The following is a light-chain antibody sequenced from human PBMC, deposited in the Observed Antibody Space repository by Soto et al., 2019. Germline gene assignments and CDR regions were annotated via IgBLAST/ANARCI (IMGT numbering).Light chain of an antibody. CDR2: RNN. CDR1: SSNIGSNY. Sequence: QSARTQPPSASWTPGQRVTISCSGSSSNIGSNYVYWYQQLPGTAPKLLIYRNNQRPSGVPDRFSGSKSGTSASLAISGLRSEDEADYYCAAWDDSLSGLYVSGTGTKVTVL. J-gene: IGLJ1*01. V-gene: IGLV1-47*01. CDR3: AAWDDSLSGLYV.